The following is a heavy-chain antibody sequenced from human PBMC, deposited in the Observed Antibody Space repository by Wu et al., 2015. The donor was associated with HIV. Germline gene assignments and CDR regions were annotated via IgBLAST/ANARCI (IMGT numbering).Heavy chain of an antibody. V-gene: IGHV1-2*02. CDR2: INPNSGGT. CDR3: ARECVDTAMVREDYYMDV. Sequence: QVQLVQSGAEVKKPGASVKVSCKASGYTFTGYYMHWVRQAPGQGLEWMGWINPNSGGTNYAQKFQGRVTMTRDTSISTAYMELSRLRSDDTAVYYCARECVDTAMVREDYYMDVWGKGDHGHRLL. J-gene: IGHJ6*03. D-gene: IGHD5-18*01. CDR1: GYTFTGYY.